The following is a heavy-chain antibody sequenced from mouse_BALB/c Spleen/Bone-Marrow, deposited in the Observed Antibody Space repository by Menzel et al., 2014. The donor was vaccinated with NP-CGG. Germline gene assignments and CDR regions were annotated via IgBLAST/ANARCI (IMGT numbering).Heavy chain of an antibody. CDR2: IHPNSGNT. V-gene: IGHV1S130*01. CDR3: AREKIYGNFLWYFDV. CDR1: GYTFTSSW. D-gene: IGHD2-1*01. J-gene: IGHJ1*01. Sequence: QVQLQQSGSVLVRPGASVKLSCKASGYTFTSSWMHWAKQRPGQGLEWIGEIHPNSGNTNYNEKFKGKATLTVDTSSSTAYVELSSLTTEDSAVYDYAREKIYGNFLWYFDVWGAGTPVTVSS.